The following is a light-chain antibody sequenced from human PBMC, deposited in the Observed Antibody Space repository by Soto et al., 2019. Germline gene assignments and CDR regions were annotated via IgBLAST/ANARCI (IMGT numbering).Light chain of an antibody. CDR1: QGIGVY. V-gene: IGKV1-27*01. CDR2: AAS. Sequence: DIQMTQSPSSLSASFGDRVTITCRASQGIGVYLAWFQQKPGNAPKLLIYAASTLQSGVPSRFSGSGSGTDFTLTISSIQPEDVATYYCQKYNSAPLTFGGGTKVEIK. J-gene: IGKJ4*01. CDR3: QKYNSAPLT.